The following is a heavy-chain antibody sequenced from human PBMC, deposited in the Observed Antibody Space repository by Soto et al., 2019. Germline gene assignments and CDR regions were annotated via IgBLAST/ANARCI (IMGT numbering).Heavy chain of an antibody. V-gene: IGHV1-58*01. Sequence: SVKVSCKASGFAFTSSSVQWVRQARGQRLEWIGWIVVGSGNTNYAQKFQERVTITRDMSTSTACMELSSLRSEDTAVYYCESDSPNYYDSSGYYGGAFDIWGQGTMVTVSS. CDR3: ESDSPNYYDSSGYYGGAFDI. D-gene: IGHD3-22*01. CDR2: IVVGSGNT. CDR1: GFAFTSSS. J-gene: IGHJ3*02.